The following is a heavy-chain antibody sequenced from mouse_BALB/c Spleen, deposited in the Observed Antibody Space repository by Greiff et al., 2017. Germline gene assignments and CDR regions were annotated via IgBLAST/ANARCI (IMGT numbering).Heavy chain of an antibody. V-gene: IGHV5-12-1*01. CDR1: GFAFSSYD. CDR3: ARHRYAMDY. Sequence: EVKLQESGGGLVKPGGSLKLSCAASGFAFSSYDMSWVRQTPEKRLEWVAYISSGGGSTYYPDTVKGRFTISRDNAKNTLYLQMSSLKSEDTAMYYCARHRYAMDYWGQGTSVTVSS. J-gene: IGHJ4*01. CDR2: ISSGGGST.